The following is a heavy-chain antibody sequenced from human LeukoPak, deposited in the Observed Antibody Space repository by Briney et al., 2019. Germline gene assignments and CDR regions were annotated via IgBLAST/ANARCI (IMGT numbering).Heavy chain of an antibody. J-gene: IGHJ3*02. CDR2: IYYSGST. Sequence: SETLSLTCTASGGSISSSSYYWGWIRQPPGKGLEWIGSIYYSGSTYYNPSLKSRVTISVDTSKNQFSLKLSSVTAADTAVYYCARHLTPITMVRGVIPYAFDIWGQGTMVTVSS. D-gene: IGHD3-10*01. V-gene: IGHV4-39*01. CDR1: GGSISSSSYY. CDR3: ARHLTPITMVRGVIPYAFDI.